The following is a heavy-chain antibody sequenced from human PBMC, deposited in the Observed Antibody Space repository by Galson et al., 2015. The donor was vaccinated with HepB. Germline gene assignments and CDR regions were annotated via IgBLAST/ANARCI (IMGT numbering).Heavy chain of an antibody. CDR2: ITASGGTT. CDR3: ARVHGGTTSCYTPHYYFGLDV. V-gene: IGHV3-23*01. D-gene: IGHD2-2*02. CDR1: GFTFSSYA. J-gene: IGHJ6*02. Sequence: SLRLSCAGSGFTFSSYAMTWVRQGPGKGLEWVSAITASGGTTYYADSVKGRFTISRDNSQNTVYMQLNSLRAEDTAIYYCARVHGGTTSCYTPHYYFGLDVWGQGTTVTVSS.